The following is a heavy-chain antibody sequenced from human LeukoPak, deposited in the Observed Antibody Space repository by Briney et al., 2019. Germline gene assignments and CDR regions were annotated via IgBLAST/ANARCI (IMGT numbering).Heavy chain of an antibody. J-gene: IGHJ5*02. CDR2: IYYSWCT. CDR3: ARDGGGLSGNYGSFDP. Sequence: PAATLSLTWTVFVLSMIRYYWSWIRDPPGKGVEWSRHIYYSWCTTYNPLPKSRVTLSVQTSTNHFSPELRPLSAADTAVFFCARDGGGLSGNYGSFDPWGQGTLVTVSS. D-gene: IGHD4-11*01. V-gene: IGHV4-59*01. CDR1: VLSMIRYY.